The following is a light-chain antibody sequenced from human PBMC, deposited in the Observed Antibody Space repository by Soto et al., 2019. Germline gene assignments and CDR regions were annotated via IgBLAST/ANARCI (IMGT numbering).Light chain of an antibody. V-gene: IGLV2-8*01. Sequence: QSVLTQPPSASVSPGQSVTISCTGTSSDVGGYDYVSWHQQHPGKAPKLMIYEVTKRPSGVPDRFSGSKSGNTASLTVSGLQAEDEADYYCSSYAGSNNFVFGTGTKVTVL. CDR3: SSYAGSNNFV. CDR1: SSDVGGYDY. J-gene: IGLJ1*01. CDR2: EVT.